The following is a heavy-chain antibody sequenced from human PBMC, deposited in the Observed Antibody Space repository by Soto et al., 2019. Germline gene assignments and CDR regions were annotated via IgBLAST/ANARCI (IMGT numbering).Heavy chain of an antibody. D-gene: IGHD3-22*01. CDR3: AKGRESSGSYRPFDY. V-gene: IGHV3-23*01. CDR2: ISGGGVAT. Sequence: EVQVLESGGGLGQPGGSLRLSCAASGFTFSIYAMSWVRQAPGKGLEWVSAISGGGVATNYADSVKGRFTISRDNSKNTLYLQMNCLRAEDTAVYYCAKGRESSGSYRPFDYWGQGTLVTVSS. J-gene: IGHJ4*02. CDR1: GFTFSIYA.